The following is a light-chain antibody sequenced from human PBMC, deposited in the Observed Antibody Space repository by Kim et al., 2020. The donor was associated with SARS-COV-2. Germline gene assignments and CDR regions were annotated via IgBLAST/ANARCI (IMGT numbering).Light chain of an antibody. J-gene: IGLJ2*01. Sequence: PGQSVTSSCTGTSSDVGSYNYVSWYQQHPGKAPELIIYDVTKRPSGVPDRFSGSKSGNTASLTISGLQAEDEADHYCCSYAGSVVFGGGTQLTVL. CDR2: DVT. V-gene: IGLV2-11*01. CDR1: SSDVGSYNY. CDR3: CSYAGSVV.